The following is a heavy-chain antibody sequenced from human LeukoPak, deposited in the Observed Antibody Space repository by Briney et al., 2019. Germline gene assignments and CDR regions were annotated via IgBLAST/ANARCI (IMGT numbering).Heavy chain of an antibody. CDR1: GFTFSSYS. CDR2: ISSSSSYI. D-gene: IGHD3-22*01. V-gene: IGHV3-21*01. Sequence: GGSLRLSCAASGFTFSSYSMNWVRQAPGKGLEWVSSISSSSSYIYYADSVKGRFTISRDNAKNSLYLQMNSLRAEDTAVYYCARVRRDSSGYPNHAFDIWGQGTMVTVSS. CDR3: ARVRRDSSGYPNHAFDI. J-gene: IGHJ3*02.